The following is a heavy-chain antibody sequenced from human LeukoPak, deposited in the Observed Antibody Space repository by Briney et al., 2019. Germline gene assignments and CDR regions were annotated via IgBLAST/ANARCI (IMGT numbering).Heavy chain of an antibody. CDR1: GFTFSSYA. CDR3: AKADYYDSSGMADY. Sequence: GASLRLSCAASGFTFSSYAMSWDRQAPGKGLEWVSAISGSGGSTYYADSVKGRFTISRDNSKNTLYLQMNSLRAEDTAVYYCAKADYYDSSGMADYWGQGTLVTVSS. CDR2: ISGSGGST. D-gene: IGHD3-22*01. J-gene: IGHJ4*02. V-gene: IGHV3-23*01.